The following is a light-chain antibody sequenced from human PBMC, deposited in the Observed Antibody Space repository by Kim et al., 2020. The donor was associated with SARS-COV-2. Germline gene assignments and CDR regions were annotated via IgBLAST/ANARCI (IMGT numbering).Light chain of an antibody. CDR1: QRVSSY. V-gene: IGKV3-11*01. Sequence: EIVLTQSPATLSLSPGERATLSCRASQRVSSYLAWYQQKPGQAPRLLIYDASNRATGIPARFSGSGSGTDFTLTISSLEPEDFAVYYCQQRSNFGGGTKVDIK. CDR2: DAS. CDR3: QQRSN. J-gene: IGKJ4*01.